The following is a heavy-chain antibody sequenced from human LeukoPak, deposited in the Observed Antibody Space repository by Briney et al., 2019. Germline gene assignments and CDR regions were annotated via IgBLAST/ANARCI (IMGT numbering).Heavy chain of an antibody. CDR3: ARPAGSGTHDYYYMDV. CDR2: IYYSGST. D-gene: IGHD3-10*01. V-gene: IGHV4-59*12. Sequence: KSSETLSLTCTVSGGSISSYYWSWIRQPPGKGLEWIGYIYYSGSTNYNPSLKSRVTISVDTSKNQFSLKLSSVTAADTAVYYCARPAGSGTHDYYYMDVWGKGTTVTISS. J-gene: IGHJ6*03. CDR1: GGSISSYY.